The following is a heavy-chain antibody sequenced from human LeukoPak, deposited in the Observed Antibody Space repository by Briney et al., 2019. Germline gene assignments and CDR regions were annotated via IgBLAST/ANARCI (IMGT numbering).Heavy chain of an antibody. V-gene: IGHV3-7*04. CDR3: AGGYGFLIES. J-gene: IGHJ4*02. CDR1: RFTFSNYY. Sequence: GGSLRLSCAASRFTFSNYYMAWVRQAPGKGLEWVANIKQDGSEKYYGGSVKGRFTISRDNAKNSLYLQLSSLRVEDTAVYFCAGGYGFLIESWGQGTLVTVSS. CDR2: IKQDGSEK. D-gene: IGHD3-3*01.